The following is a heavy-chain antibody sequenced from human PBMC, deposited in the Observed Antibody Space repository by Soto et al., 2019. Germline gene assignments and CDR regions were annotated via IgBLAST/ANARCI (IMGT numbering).Heavy chain of an antibody. Sequence: QVQLVESGGGVVQPGRSLRLSCAASGFTFSSYGMHWVRQAPGKGLEWVAVIWYDGSNKYYADSVKGQFTISSDNSKNSLYLQMNSLRAEDTAVYYCARDHGGVVVAATPFIYDYGMDVWGQGTTVTVSS. V-gene: IGHV3-33*01. J-gene: IGHJ6*02. CDR2: IWYDGSNK. D-gene: IGHD2-15*01. CDR3: ARDHGGVVVAATPFIYDYGMDV. CDR1: GFTFSSYG.